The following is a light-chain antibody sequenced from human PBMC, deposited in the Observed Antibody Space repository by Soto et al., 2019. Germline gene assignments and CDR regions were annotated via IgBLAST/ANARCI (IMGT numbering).Light chain of an antibody. J-gene: IGKJ1*01. V-gene: IGKV1-39*01. Sequence: IQMTPSPSSLSASVEDRVIITCRASQSISNHLNWYQQKPGKAPKLLIYAASSLQSGAPSRFSGSGSGTEFTLTIRSLQPDEFATYYCQHYNSPWRFGQGTKVDIK. CDR2: AAS. CDR3: QHYNSPWR. CDR1: QSISNH.